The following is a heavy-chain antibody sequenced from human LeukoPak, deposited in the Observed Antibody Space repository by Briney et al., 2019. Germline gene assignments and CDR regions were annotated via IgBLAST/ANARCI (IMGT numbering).Heavy chain of an antibody. CDR3: ARLTRGYSGYDGVYYMDV. J-gene: IGHJ6*03. V-gene: IGHV1-69*05. Sequence: EASVKVSCKASGGTFSSYAISWVRQAPGQGLEWMGGIIPIFGTANYAQKFQGRVTITTDESTSTAYMELSSLRSEDTAVYYCARLTRGYSGYDGVYYMDVWGKGTTVTVSS. CDR2: IIPIFGTA. D-gene: IGHD5-12*01. CDR1: GGTFSSYA.